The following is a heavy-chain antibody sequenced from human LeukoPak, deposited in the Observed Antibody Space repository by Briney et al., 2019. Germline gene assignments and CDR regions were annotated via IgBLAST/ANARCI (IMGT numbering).Heavy chain of an antibody. CDR3: AKSGYNRFDY. J-gene: IGHJ4*02. V-gene: IGHV3-30*18. CDR1: GFTFSSYG. CDR2: ISYDGSKK. Sequence: GGSLRLSCAASGFTFSSYGMHWVRQAPGKGLEWVAVISYDGSKKYYADSVKGRFTISRDNSKNTLYLQMNSLRAEDTTVYYCAKSGYNRFDYWGQGTLVTVSS. D-gene: IGHD5-24*01.